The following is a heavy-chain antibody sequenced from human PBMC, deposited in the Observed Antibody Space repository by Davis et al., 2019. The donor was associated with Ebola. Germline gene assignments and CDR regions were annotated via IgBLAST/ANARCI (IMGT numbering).Heavy chain of an antibody. CDR1: GYTFTSYG. V-gene: IGHV1-18*01. D-gene: IGHD3-10*01. J-gene: IGHJ6*04. Sequence: ASVKVSCKASGYTFTSYGISWVRQAPGQGLEWMGWISGYEDNTNYAPRFQGRITLTKDRATSTVYMELRRLTSDDTDVYYCARDLATSSGAHFFYFGLDVWGEGTSVAVSS. CDR2: ISGYEDNT. CDR3: ARDLATSSGAHFFYFGLDV.